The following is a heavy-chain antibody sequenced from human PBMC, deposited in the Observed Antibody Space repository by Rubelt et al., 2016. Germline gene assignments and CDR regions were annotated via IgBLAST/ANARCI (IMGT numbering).Heavy chain of an antibody. D-gene: IGHD1-26*01. CDR3: ARGMEVGIYYYYGMDV. J-gene: IGHJ6*02. Sequence: YWTWIRQPPGKGLEWIGEINHSGSTNYNPSLKSRVTISVDTSKNQFSLKLSSVTAADTAVYYCARGMEVGIYYYYGMDVWGQGTTVTVSS. CDR1: Y. CDR2: INHSGST. V-gene: IGHV4-34*01.